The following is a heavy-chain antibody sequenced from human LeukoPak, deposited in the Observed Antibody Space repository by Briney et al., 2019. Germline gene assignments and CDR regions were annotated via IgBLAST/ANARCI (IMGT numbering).Heavy chain of an antibody. CDR1: GFTFSNAW. J-gene: IGHJ4*02. CDR3: TTDQTTVVTRAVDY. Sequence: PGGSLRLSCAASGFTFSNAWMNWVRQAPGKGLEWVGRIKSKTDGGTTDYAAPVKGRFTISRDDSKNALYLQMNSLKTEDTAVYYCTTDQTTVVTRAVDYWGQGTLVTVSS. CDR2: IKSKTDGGTT. V-gene: IGHV3-15*07. D-gene: IGHD4-23*01.